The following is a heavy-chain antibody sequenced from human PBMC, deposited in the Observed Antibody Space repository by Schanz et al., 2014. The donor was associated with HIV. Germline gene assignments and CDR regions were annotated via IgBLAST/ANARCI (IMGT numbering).Heavy chain of an antibody. D-gene: IGHD2-21*01. Sequence: QVQLVQSGAEVKKPGASVKVSCKASGYTFTTYYMHWVRQAPGQGLEWMGWINPNSGGTNYAQKFQGRVTMTRETSISTAYMELSRLRSDDTAVYYCARGGYYRGVGDYYVTTFDYWGRGTKVTVSS. CDR1: GYTFTTYY. J-gene: IGHJ3*01. CDR3: ARGGYYRGVGDYYVTTFDY. V-gene: IGHV1-2*02. CDR2: INPNSGGT.